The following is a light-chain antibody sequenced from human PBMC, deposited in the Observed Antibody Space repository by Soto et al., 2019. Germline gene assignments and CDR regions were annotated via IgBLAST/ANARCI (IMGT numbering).Light chain of an antibody. J-gene: IGKJ4*01. CDR3: QQYAYSPLN. CDR2: DAS. CDR1: RSVGNNY. Sequence: EIVLTQSPGTLSLSPGERATLSCRASRSVGNNYLAWYQQRPGQAPNLLIYDASSRATGIPDRISGSGSGTDFTLTITRLEPEDSAMYYCQQYAYSPLNVGGGTKVDIK. V-gene: IGKV3-20*01.